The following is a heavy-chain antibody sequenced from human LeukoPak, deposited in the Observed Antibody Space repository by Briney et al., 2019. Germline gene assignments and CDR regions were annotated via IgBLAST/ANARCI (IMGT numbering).Heavy chain of an antibody. V-gene: IGHV1-69*05. CDR3: ARGDIVVVAGAGYYMDV. CDR1: GGTFSSYA. Sequence: APVKVSCKASGGTFSSYAISWVRQAPGQGLEWMGGIIPIFGTANYAQKFQGRVTITTDESTSTAYMELSSLRSEDTAVYYCARGDIVVVAGAGYYMDVWGKGTTVTVSS. D-gene: IGHD2-2*01. J-gene: IGHJ6*03. CDR2: IIPIFGTA.